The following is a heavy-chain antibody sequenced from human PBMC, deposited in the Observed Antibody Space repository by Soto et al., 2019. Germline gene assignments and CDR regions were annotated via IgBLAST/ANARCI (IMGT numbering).Heavy chain of an antibody. CDR2: IGSGGDST. Sequence: EVQLLESGGGLVQPGGSLRLSCAASGFTFSSFAMSWVRQAPGKGLEWVSAIGSGGDSTYYADSVKGRFTISRDNSKNTLYLQMNSLRAEDTAVYYCAKDLIYGYNSGRPFDSWGQGTLVTVSS. CDR3: AKDLIYGYNSGRPFDS. CDR1: GFTFSSFA. V-gene: IGHV3-23*01. J-gene: IGHJ4*02. D-gene: IGHD6-19*01.